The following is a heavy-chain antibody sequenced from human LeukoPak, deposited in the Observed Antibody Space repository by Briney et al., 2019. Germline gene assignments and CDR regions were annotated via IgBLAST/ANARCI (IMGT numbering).Heavy chain of an antibody. V-gene: IGHV3-30*03. CDR1: GFSFSLYG. D-gene: IGHD3-16*01. CDR2: TSHDGRNQ. Sequence: PGTSLRLSCAASGFSFSLYGMHWVRQAPGKGLEWVAVTSHDGRNQYYADSVKGRFTISRDNSINTLSLQMDSLRPEDTAVYFCARDLETRKQGWLRYPDYWGQGTLVTVSS. J-gene: IGHJ4*02. CDR3: ARDLETRKQGWLRYPDY.